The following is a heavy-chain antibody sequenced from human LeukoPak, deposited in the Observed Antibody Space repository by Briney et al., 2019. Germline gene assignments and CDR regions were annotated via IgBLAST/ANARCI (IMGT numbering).Heavy chain of an antibody. Sequence: TSETLSLTCAVYGGSLSGYYWSWLRQPPEKGLEWIGEINHSGSTNYNPSLKSRVTISVDTSKNQFSLKLSSVTAADTAVYYCASPHNAGAFDIWGQGTVVTVSS. CDR1: GGSLSGYY. D-gene: IGHD1-14*01. CDR3: ASPHNAGAFDI. CDR2: INHSGST. V-gene: IGHV4-34*01. J-gene: IGHJ3*02.